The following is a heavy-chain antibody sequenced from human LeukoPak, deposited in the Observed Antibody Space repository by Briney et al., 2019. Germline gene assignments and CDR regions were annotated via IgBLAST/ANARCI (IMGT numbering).Heavy chain of an antibody. CDR3: ANSQLRFLEWLVY. CDR1: GFTLSSYG. CDR2: ISYDGSNK. Sequence: GRSLRLSCAASGFTLSSYGMHWVRQAPGKGLEWVAVISYDGSNKYYADSVKGRFTISRDNSKNTLYLQMNSLRAEDTAVYYCANSQLRFLEWLVYWGQGTLVTVSS. J-gene: IGHJ4*02. V-gene: IGHV3-30*18. D-gene: IGHD3-3*01.